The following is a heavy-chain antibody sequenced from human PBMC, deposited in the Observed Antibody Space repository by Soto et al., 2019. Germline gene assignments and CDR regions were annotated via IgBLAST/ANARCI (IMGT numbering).Heavy chain of an antibody. J-gene: IGHJ4*02. CDR3: ARASAMIVVTN. V-gene: IGHV4-59*01. CDR2: IYYSGST. CDR1: GGSISSYY. D-gene: IGHD3-22*01. Sequence: SETLSLTCTVSGGSISSYYWSWIRQPPGKGLEWIGYIYYSGSTNYNPSLKSRVTISVDTSKNQFSLKLSAVTAADTAVYYCARASAMIVVTNWGQGTLVTVSS.